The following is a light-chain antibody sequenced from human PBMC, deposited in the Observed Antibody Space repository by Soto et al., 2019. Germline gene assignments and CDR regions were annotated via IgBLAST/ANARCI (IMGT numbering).Light chain of an antibody. CDR2: HAS. J-gene: IGKJ4*01. CDR1: QSVSNN. Sequence: EIVMTQSPATLSVSPGERATLSCRASQSVSNNLAWYQQKPGQAPRLLIYHASTGATGIPARFSGSGSGTELTLTNSSVQSADFAVYYCQQYNEWPLTFGGGTKVEIK. CDR3: QQYNEWPLT. V-gene: IGKV3-15*01.